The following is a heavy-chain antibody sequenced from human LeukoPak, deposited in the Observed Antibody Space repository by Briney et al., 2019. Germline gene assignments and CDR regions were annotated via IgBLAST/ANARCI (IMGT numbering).Heavy chain of an antibody. CDR3: ARGGWNKFDY. V-gene: IGHV4-34*01. CDR2: INRSGST. D-gene: IGHD1-1*01. Sequence: SETLSLTCAVYGGSFSGYYWSWIRQPPGKGLEWIGEINRSGSTNYKSSLKSRDTISVDTSKNQFSLKLSSVTAADTAVYYCARGGWNKFDYWGQGTLVTVSS. J-gene: IGHJ4*02. CDR1: GGSFSGYY.